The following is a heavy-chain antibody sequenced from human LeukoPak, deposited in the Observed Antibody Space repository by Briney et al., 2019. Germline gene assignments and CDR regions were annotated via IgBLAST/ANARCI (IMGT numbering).Heavy chain of an antibody. CDR3: AKDRVPAVFWNAFDI. D-gene: IGHD2-21*02. CDR2: ISASGGST. Sequence: GGSLRLSCAASGFTFSNYGMSWVRQAPGKGLEWVSTISASGGSTYYADSVKGRFTISRDNTKNTLYLQMNSLRAEDTAVYYCAKDRVPAVFWNAFDIWGQGTMVTVSS. V-gene: IGHV3-23*01. J-gene: IGHJ3*02. CDR1: GFTFSNYG.